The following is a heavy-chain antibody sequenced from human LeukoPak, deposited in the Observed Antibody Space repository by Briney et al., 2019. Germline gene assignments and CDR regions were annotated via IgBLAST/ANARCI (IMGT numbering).Heavy chain of an antibody. J-gene: IGHJ4*02. D-gene: IGHD3-3*01. Sequence: PSETPSLTCAVYGGSFSGYYWSWIRQPPGKGLEWIGEINHSGSTNYNPSLKSRVTISVDTSKNQFSLKLSSVTAADTAVYYCASSPPYYDFWSGYSAALDYWGQGTLVTVSS. CDR1: GGSFSGYY. CDR2: INHSGST. CDR3: ASSPPYYDFWSGYSAALDY. V-gene: IGHV4-34*01.